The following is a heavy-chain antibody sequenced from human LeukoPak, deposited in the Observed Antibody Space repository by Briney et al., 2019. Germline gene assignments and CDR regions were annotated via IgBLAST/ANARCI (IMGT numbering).Heavy chain of an antibody. J-gene: IGHJ4*02. CDR3: VKDFVVVPGLVNYFDY. D-gene: IGHD2-2*01. CDR1: GFTFSSHG. Sequence: GGSLRLSCAASGFTFSSHGMSWVRQAPGKGLEWVSAIGGSIGSTFYTDSVKGRFTISRDNSKNTLSLQMNSLRVEDTAVYYCVKDFVVVPGLVNYFDYWGQGTLVTVSS. CDR2: IGGSIGST. V-gene: IGHV3-23*01.